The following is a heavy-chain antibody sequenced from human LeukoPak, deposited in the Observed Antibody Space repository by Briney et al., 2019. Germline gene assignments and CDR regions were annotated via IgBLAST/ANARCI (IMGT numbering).Heavy chain of an antibody. CDR2: MYYRGNT. CDR3: ARRVNSGAAAGDYFDY. Sequence: SETLSLTCTVSGGSISTITYYWGWIRQPPGKGLEWVGHMYYRGNTFYNPSLKSRVTISVDTSKNQFSLKLSSVTAADTAVYYCARRVNSGAAAGDYFDYWGQGTLVTVSS. D-gene: IGHD6-13*01. J-gene: IGHJ4*02. CDR1: GGSISTITYY. V-gene: IGHV4-39*07.